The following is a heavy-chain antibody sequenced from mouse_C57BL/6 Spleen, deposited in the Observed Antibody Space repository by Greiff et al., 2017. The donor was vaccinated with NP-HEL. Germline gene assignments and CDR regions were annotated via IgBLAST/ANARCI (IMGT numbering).Heavy chain of an antibody. CDR1: GYSFTGYY. Sequence: EVMLVESGPELVKPGASVKISCKASGYSFTGYYMNWVKQSPEKSLEWIGKINPSTGGTTYNQKFKAKATLTVDKSSSTAYMQLKSLTSEDSAVYYCARVYSFYAMDYWGQGTSVTVSS. V-gene: IGHV1-42*01. D-gene: IGHD2-12*01. CDR3: ARVYSFYAMDY. J-gene: IGHJ4*01. CDR2: INPSTGGT.